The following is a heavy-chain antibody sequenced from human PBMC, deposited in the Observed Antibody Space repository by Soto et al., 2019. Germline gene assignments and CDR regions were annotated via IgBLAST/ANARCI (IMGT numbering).Heavy chain of an antibody. J-gene: IGHJ6*02. CDR2: FYYSGNT. CDR1: GDSISDYY. V-gene: IGHV4-4*07. CDR3: ARMYNSGLYRPEGVYFFYGMDV. D-gene: IGHD6-19*01. Sequence: SETLSLTCTVSGDSISDYYWSWIRQPAGKGLEWIGRFYYSGNTKSNPSLKSRVTMSADTSKNQFSLSLRSVTAADSAIYYCARMYNSGLYRPEGVYFFYGMDVWGQGTTVTVSS.